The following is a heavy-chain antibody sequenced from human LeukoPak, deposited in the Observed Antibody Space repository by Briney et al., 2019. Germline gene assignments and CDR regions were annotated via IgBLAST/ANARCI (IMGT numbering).Heavy chain of an antibody. CDR3: ARGRRRWLHIHTGYFDY. D-gene: IGHD5-24*01. CDR2: IYYSGST. Sequence: SETLSLTCTVSGGSISSSSYYWGWIRQPPGKGLEWIGSIYYSGSTYYNPSLKSRVTISVDTSKNQFSLKLSSVTAADTAVYYCARGRRRWLHIHTGYFDYWGQGTLVTVSS. J-gene: IGHJ4*02. V-gene: IGHV4-39*07. CDR1: GGSISSSSYY.